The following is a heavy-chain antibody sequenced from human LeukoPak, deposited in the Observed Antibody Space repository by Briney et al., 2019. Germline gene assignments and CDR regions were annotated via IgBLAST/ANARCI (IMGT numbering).Heavy chain of an antibody. CDR2: ISGDGGTI. J-gene: IGHJ4*02. Sequence: GGSLRLSCAASGFTLRSSAMSWVRQAPGKGLEWVSAISGDGGTISYADSVKGRFTISRDNSKNTLYLQMNSLRAEDTAVYYCARAYYDSSGYFDYWGQGTLVTVSS. CDR3: ARAYYDSSGYFDY. V-gene: IGHV3-23*01. D-gene: IGHD3-22*01. CDR1: GFTLRSSA.